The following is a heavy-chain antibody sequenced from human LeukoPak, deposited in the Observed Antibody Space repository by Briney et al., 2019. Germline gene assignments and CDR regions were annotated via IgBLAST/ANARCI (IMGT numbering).Heavy chain of an antibody. V-gene: IGHV1-18*01. CDR2: TSAYNGNT. J-gene: IGHJ4*02. CDR3: ARIQSELYYYGSGKNFDY. D-gene: IGHD3-10*01. CDR1: GYTFTSYG. Sequence: REASVKVSCKASGYTFTSYGISWVRQAPGQGLEWMGWTSAYNGNTNYAQKLQGRVTMTTDTSTSTAYMELRSLRSDDTAVYYCARIQSELYYYGSGKNFDYWGQGTLVTVSS.